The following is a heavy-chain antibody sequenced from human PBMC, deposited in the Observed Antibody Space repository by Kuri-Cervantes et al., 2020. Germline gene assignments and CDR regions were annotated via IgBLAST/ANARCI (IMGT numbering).Heavy chain of an antibody. CDR3: ARDWRGSGDQYPFDL. J-gene: IGHJ2*01. CDR2: IYYSGSI. D-gene: IGHD6-19*01. Sequence: GSLRLSCTVSGGSVSSGSYYWSWIRQPPGKGLEWIGYIYYSGSINYNPSLKSRVTISIDTSKHQFSLKLDSVTAAGTAVYYCARDWRGSGDQYPFDLWGRGTLVTVSS. V-gene: IGHV4-61*01. CDR1: GGSVSSGSYY.